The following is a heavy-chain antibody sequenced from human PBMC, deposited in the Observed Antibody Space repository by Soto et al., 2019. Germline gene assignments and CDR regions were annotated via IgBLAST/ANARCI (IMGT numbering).Heavy chain of an antibody. CDR2: IYPGDSDT. Sequence: GESLKISFTSSGCIFIMNLICWVRQMPGKGLEWMGIIYPGDSDTRYSPSFQGQVLISADKSMNTAYLQWSYLKASDTAMYYCASYDGNYQKDYWGQGTMVTVSS. J-gene: IGHJ4*02. CDR3: ASYDGNYQKDY. V-gene: IGHV5-51*01. D-gene: IGHD1-7*01. CDR1: GCIFIMNL.